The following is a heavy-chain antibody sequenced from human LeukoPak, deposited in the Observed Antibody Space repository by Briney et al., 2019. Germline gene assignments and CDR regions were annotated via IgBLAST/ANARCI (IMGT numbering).Heavy chain of an antibody. CDR3: AREESMESGMDV. D-gene: IGHD3-3*01. Sequence: PSQTLSLTCAVSGGSISSGGYSWSWIRQPPGKGLEWIGYIYHSGSTYYNPSLKSRVTISVDRSKNQFSLKLSSVTAADTAVYYCAREESMESGMDVWGQGTTVTVSS. J-gene: IGHJ6*02. CDR1: GGSISSGGYS. V-gene: IGHV4-30-2*01. CDR2: IYHSGST.